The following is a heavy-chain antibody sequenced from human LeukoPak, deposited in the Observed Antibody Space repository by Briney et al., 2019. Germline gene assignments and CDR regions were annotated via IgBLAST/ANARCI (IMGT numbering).Heavy chain of an antibody. CDR3: ARHLYYDSLDS. V-gene: IGHV4-59*08. D-gene: IGHD3-3*01. Sequence: PETLSLTCTVSGGSISSSYWAWIRQPPGKGLEWIGYVYYSETPKYNPSLKSRVTMSLDTSKKQFSLKLSSVTAADTAVYYCARHLYYDSLDSWGQGTLVTVSS. CDR2: VYYSETP. J-gene: IGHJ4*02. CDR1: GGSISSSY.